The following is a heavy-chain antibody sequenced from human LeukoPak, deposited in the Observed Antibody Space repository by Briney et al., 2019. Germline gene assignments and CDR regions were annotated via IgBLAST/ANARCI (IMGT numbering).Heavy chain of an antibody. Sequence: GGSLRLSCAASGFTFNTFGMHWVRQAPGKGLEWVSVIWYDAYNTYYADSVKGRFTISRDNSKNTLYLQMNSLRVEDTAVYFCARGPRYYYGSGSPLYYFDYWGQGTLVTVSS. J-gene: IGHJ4*02. CDR3: ARGPRYYYGSGSPLYYFDY. V-gene: IGHV3-33*01. D-gene: IGHD3-10*01. CDR2: IWYDAYNT. CDR1: GFTFNTFG.